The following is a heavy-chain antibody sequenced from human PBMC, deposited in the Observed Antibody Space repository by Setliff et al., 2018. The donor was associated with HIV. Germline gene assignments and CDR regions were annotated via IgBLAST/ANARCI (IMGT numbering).Heavy chain of an antibody. Sequence: SETLSLTCAVSDYSISSDYYWGWIRQPPGKGLEWIGSFFPRGRTYQNASLKSRVTISVDRSKNQFSLKLTSVTAADTAIYYCASTTSGVSGSYPAHAFDIWGQGTMVTVSS. CDR2: FFPRGRT. J-gene: IGHJ3*02. CDR1: DYSISSDYY. V-gene: IGHV4-38-2*01. D-gene: IGHD3-10*01. CDR3: ASTTSGVSGSYPAHAFDI.